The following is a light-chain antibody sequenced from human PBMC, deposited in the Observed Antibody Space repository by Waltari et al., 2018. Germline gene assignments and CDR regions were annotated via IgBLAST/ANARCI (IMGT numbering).Light chain of an antibody. CDR2: GAS. CDR3: QQYDDWPPAYT. Sequence: EIVMTQSPDTLSVFPGETATLSCRASQSVSRSVAWYQQKPGQAPRLLVFGASTRATGVADRFVGRGSGTMFTLTISGLESDDFATYYCQQYDDWPPAYTFGQGTKLEIK. CDR1: QSVSRS. V-gene: IGKV3-15*01. J-gene: IGKJ2*01.